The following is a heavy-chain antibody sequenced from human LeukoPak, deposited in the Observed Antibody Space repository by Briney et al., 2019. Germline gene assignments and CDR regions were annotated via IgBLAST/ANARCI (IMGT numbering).Heavy chain of an antibody. CDR3: AYNRNFALDN. CDR1: GASIASHSW. V-gene: IGHV4/OR15-8*01. CDR2: VYHSGGA. Sequence: SETLSLTCAVSGASIASHSWWSWVRQPPGKGLEWIGEVYHSGGANYKPSLKSRVTISVDTSRNHFSLKLTSVAAADTAVYFCAYNRNFALDNWGQGTLVTVSS. D-gene: IGHD1-14*01. J-gene: IGHJ4*01.